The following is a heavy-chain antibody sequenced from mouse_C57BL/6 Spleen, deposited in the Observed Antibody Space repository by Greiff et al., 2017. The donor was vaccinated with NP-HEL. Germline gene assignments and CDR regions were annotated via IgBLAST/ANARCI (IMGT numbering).Heavy chain of an antibody. V-gene: IGHV14-2*01. CDR1: GFNIKDYY. D-gene: IGHD1-1*01. CDR2: IDPEDGET. CDR3: ARSGSSSPSWFAY. Sequence: EVQLQQSGAELVKPGASVKLSCTASGFNIKDYYMHWVKQRTEQGLEWIGRIDPEDGETKYAPKFQGKATITADTSSNTAYLQLSSLTSEDTAVYYCARSGSSSPSWFAYWGQGTLVTVSA. J-gene: IGHJ3*01.